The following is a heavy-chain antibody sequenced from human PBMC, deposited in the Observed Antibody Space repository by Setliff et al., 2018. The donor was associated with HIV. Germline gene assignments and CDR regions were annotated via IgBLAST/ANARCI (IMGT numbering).Heavy chain of an antibody. Sequence: GGSLRLSCAASGFTFSSYAMHWVRQAPGKGLEWVAFIASDVSKTHIADSVKGRFTISRDNSKNTLYLQMSSLSADDTAVYYCTRDPWGQGTLVTVSS. J-gene: IGHJ5*02. CDR3: TRDP. V-gene: IGHV3-30*04. CDR2: IASDVSKT. CDR1: GFTFSSYA.